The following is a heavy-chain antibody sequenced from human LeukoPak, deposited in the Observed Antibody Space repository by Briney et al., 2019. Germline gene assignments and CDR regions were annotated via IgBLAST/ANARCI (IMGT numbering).Heavy chain of an antibody. CDR2: IIPIFGTA. CDR3: AGSSDGYIDAFDI. CDR1: GGTFSSYA. D-gene: IGHD5-24*01. Sequence: ASVTVSCKASGGTFSSYAISWVRQAPGEGVEWMGGIIPIFGTANYAQKFQGRVTITADESTSTAYMELSSLRSEDTAVSYCAGSSDGYIDAFDIWGQGTMVTVSS. V-gene: IGHV1-69*13. J-gene: IGHJ3*02.